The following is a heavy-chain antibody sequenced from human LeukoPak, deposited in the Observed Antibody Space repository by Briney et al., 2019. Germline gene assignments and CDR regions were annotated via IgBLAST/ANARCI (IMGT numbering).Heavy chain of an antibody. D-gene: IGHD3-10*01. CDR3: ARSYGSGSYYNPNWFDP. V-gene: IGHV1-69*04. J-gene: IGHJ5*02. CDR2: IIPILGIA. CDR1: GGTFSSYA. Sequence: ASVKVSCKASGGTFSSYAISWVRQAPGQGLEWMGRIIPILGIANSAQKFQGRVTITADKSTSTAYMELSSLRSEDTAVYYCARSYGSGSYYNPNWFDPWGQGTLVTVSS.